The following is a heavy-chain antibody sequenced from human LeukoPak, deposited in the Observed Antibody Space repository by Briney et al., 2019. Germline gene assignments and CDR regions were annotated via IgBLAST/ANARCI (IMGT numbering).Heavy chain of an antibody. V-gene: IGHV3-30*03. CDR3: ARGGGDYGWWFDP. CDR2: LSYDGSYK. J-gene: IGHJ5*02. CDR1: GFSFSDFG. D-gene: IGHD3-16*01. Sequence: GGSLRLSCAASGFSFSDFGMHWVRRAPGKGLEWLAVLSYDGSYKYYADSVKGRFTISRDNSKNTLFLQVDRVRPEDTAVYYCARGGGDYGWWFDPWGQGNLVTVSP.